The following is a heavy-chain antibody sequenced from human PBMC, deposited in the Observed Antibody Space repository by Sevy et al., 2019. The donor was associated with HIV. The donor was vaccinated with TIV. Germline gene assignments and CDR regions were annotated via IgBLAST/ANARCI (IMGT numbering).Heavy chain of an antibody. CDR2: ISGSGGST. Sequence: GGSLRLSCAASGFTFSSYAMSWVRQAPGKGLEWVSAISGSGGSTYYADSVKGRFTISRDNSKNTLYLQMNSLRVEDTAVYYCAKVPYDYGNFDYWGQGTLVTVSS. V-gene: IGHV3-23*01. CDR3: AKVPYDYGNFDY. CDR1: GFTFSSYA. J-gene: IGHJ4*02. D-gene: IGHD4-17*01.